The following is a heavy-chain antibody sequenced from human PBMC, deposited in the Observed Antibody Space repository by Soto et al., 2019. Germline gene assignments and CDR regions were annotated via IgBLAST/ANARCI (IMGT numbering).Heavy chain of an antibody. CDR2: IIPIFGTA. V-gene: IGHV1-69*12. Sequence: QVQLVQSGAEVKKPGSSVKVSCKASGGTFSSYAISWVRQAPGQGLEWMGGIIPIFGTANYAQKFQGRVTITADESTSTAYMGLSSLRSEDTAVYYCARVVAVVKAFHYSHFDLWGRGTLVTVSS. CDR3: ARVVAVVKAFHYSHFDL. J-gene: IGHJ2*01. D-gene: IGHD2-15*01. CDR1: GGTFSSYA.